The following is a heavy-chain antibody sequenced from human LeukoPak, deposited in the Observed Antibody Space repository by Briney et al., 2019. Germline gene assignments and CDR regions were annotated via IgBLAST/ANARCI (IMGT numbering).Heavy chain of an antibody. CDR2: ISGSGGST. D-gene: IGHD4-17*01. Sequence: GGSLRLSCAASGFTFSSYAMSWVRQAQGKGLEWVSAISGSGGSTYYADSVKGRFTISRDNSKNTLYLQMNSLRAEDTAVYYCAKPPYGDGRDGYYFDYWGQGTLVTVSS. CDR3: AKPPYGDGRDGYYFDY. CDR1: GFTFSSYA. J-gene: IGHJ4*02. V-gene: IGHV3-23*01.